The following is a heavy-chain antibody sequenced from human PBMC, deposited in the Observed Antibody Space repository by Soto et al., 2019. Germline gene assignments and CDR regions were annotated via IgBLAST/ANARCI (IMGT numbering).Heavy chain of an antibody. CDR1: GFSLSNARMG. J-gene: IGHJ4*02. CDR2: IFSNDEK. Sequence: SGPTLVNPTETLTLTCTVSGFSLSNARMGVSWIRQPPGKALEWLAHIFSNDEKSYSTSLKSRLTISKDTSKSQVVLTMTNMDPVDTATYYCARIRIGVVSHTGYYFDYWGQGTLGTVST. CDR3: ARIRIGVVSHTGYYFDY. D-gene: IGHD3-3*01. V-gene: IGHV2-26*01.